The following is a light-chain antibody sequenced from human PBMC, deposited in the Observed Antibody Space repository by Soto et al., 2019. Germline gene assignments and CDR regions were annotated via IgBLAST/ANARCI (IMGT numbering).Light chain of an antibody. J-gene: IGKJ3*01. CDR3: QQFDDYPST. CDR2: KAS. V-gene: IGKV1-5*03. CDR1: QTISSW. Sequence: DIQMTQSPSTLSGSVGDRVTITCRASQTISSWLAWYQQKPGKAPKLLIYKASTLKSGVPSRFSGSGSGTDFTLTVSSLQPEDFATYYCQQFDDYPSTFGPGTKVDIK.